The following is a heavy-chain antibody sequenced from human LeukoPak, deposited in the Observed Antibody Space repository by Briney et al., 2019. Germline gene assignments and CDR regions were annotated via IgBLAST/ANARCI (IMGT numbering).Heavy chain of an antibody. CDR2: IRSKAYGGTT. D-gene: IGHD3-22*01. CDR3: TRDPEAYYYDSSGYSTFDY. Sequence: PGGSLRLSCAASGFTFSNAWMSWVRQAPGKGLEWVGFIRSKAYGGTTEYAASVKGRFTISRDDSKSIAYLQMNSLKTEDAAVYYCTRDPEAYYYDSSGYSTFDYWGQGTLVTVSS. V-gene: IGHV3-49*04. CDR1: GFTFSNAW. J-gene: IGHJ4*02.